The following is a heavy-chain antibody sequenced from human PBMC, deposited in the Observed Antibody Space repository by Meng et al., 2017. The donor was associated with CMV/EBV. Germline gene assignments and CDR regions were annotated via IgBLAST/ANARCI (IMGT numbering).Heavy chain of an antibody. V-gene: IGHV3-30-3*01. CDR3: ARVLYSSSWYFVDYYYYYGMDV. CDR1: GFTFSSSA. D-gene: IGHD6-13*01. Sequence: LSLTCAASGFTFSSSAMHWVRQAPGKGLEWVAVISYDGSNKYYADSVKGRFTISRDNSKNTLYLQMNSLRAEDTAVYYCARVLYSSSWYFVDYYYYYGMDVWGQGTTVTVSS. CDR2: ISYDGSNK. J-gene: IGHJ6*02.